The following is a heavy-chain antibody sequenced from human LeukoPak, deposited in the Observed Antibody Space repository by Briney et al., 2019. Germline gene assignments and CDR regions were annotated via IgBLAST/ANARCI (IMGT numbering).Heavy chain of an antibody. Sequence: PGRSLRLSCAASGFTFSSYAMHWVRQAPGKGLEWVAVISYDGSNKYYADSVKGRFTISRDNSKNTLYLQMNSLRAEDTAVYHCAKGTYHDIFTPDVWGQGTTVTVSS. CDR3: AKGTYHDIFTPDV. V-gene: IGHV3-30-3*01. CDR1: GFTFSSYA. D-gene: IGHD3-9*01. J-gene: IGHJ6*02. CDR2: ISYDGSNK.